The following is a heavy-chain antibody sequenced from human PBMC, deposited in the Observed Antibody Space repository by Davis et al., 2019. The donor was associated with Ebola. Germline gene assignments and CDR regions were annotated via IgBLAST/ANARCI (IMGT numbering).Heavy chain of an antibody. D-gene: IGHD5-18*01. CDR2: IIPMFGTT. CDR1: GGTFNRFG. Sequence: SVKVSCKASGGTFNRFGLAWVRQAPGQGLEWMGGIIPMFGTTNYAQKFQGRATFTEDESTGTAYLELSSLRSEDTAVYYCAREKGGYNYGHPLFDYWGQGTLVTVSS. CDR3: AREKGGYNYGHPLFDY. V-gene: IGHV1-69*13. J-gene: IGHJ4*02.